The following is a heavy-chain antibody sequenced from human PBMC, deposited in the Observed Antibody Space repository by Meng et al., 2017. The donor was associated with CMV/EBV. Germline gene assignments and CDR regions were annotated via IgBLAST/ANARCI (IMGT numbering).Heavy chain of an antibody. CDR1: GFTFSSYA. J-gene: IGHJ6*02. CDR2: ISYDGSNK. CDR3: ARDFKYAGDYYYGMDV. Sequence: LKISCAASGFTFSSYAMHWVRQAPGKGLEWVAVISYDGSNKYYADSVKGRFTISRDNSKNTLYLQMNSLRAEDTAVYYCARDFKYAGDYYYGMDVWGQGTTVTVSS. D-gene: IGHD2-8*01. V-gene: IGHV3-30-3*01.